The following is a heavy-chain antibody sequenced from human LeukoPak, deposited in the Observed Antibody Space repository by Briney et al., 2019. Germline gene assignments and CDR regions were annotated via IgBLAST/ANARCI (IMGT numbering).Heavy chain of an antibody. CDR3: ARAKVRGVTHYYYYMDV. D-gene: IGHD3-10*01. V-gene: IGHV1-69*05. CDR2: IIPVFGTA. CDR1: GGTFSSYA. Sequence: SVKVSCKASGGTFSSYAISWARQAPGQGLEWMGGIIPVFGTANYAQKFQGRVTITTDESTSTAYMELSSLRSEDTAVYYCARAKVRGVTHYYYYMDVWGKGTTVTVSS. J-gene: IGHJ6*03.